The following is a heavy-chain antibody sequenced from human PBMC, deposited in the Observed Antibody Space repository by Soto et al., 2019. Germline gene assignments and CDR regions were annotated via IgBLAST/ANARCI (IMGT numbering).Heavy chain of an antibody. Sequence: SETLSLTCAVYGGSFSGYYWSWIRQPPGKGLEWIGEINHSGSTNYNPSLKSRVTISVDTSKNQFSLKLSSATAADTAVYYCARATYYYDSSGYYQDLYYFDYWGQGTLVTVSS. CDR3: ARATYYYDSSGYYQDLYYFDY. CDR2: INHSGST. J-gene: IGHJ4*02. D-gene: IGHD3-22*01. CDR1: GGSFSGYY. V-gene: IGHV4-34*01.